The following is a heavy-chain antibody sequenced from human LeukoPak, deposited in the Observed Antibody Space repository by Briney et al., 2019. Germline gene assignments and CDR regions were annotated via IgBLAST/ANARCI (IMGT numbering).Heavy chain of an antibody. V-gene: IGHV3-23*01. CDR3: ANDGAYYDSSTDAFDI. CDR2: ISGSGGST. D-gene: IGHD3-22*01. J-gene: IGHJ3*02. Sequence: GGSLRLSCAASGFSFSTYGMSWVRQAPGKGLEWVSAISGSGGSTNYADSVKGRFTISRDNSKNTLYLQMNSLRAEDTAVYYCANDGAYYDSSTDAFDIWGQGTMVTVSS. CDR1: GFSFSTYG.